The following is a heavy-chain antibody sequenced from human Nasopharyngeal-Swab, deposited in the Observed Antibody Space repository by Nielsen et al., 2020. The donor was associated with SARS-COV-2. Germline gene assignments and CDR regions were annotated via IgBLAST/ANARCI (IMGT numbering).Heavy chain of an antibody. V-gene: IGHV3-23*01. CDR2: ISDTGGST. CDR1: GFTFSNYA. Sequence: GESLKISCAASGFTFSNYAMSWVRQAPGKGLEWVSAISDTGGSTDYAASVKGRFTISRDNSQNTLFLQMNSLRAEDTAVYYCAKEVDPRLWLWDLALDYWGQGTLVTVSS. J-gene: IGHJ4*02. CDR3: AKEVDPRLWLWDLALDY. D-gene: IGHD3-10*01.